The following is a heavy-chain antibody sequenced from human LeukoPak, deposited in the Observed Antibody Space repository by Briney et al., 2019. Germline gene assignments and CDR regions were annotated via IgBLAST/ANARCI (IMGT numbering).Heavy chain of an antibody. V-gene: IGHV1-8*01. J-gene: IGHJ6*03. CDR2: MNPNSGNT. D-gene: IGHD1-26*01. CDR1: GYTFTSYD. CDR3: ARSMNSGSYYNYYYYMDV. Sequence: ASVKVSCKASGYTFTSYDINWVRQATGQGLEWMGWMNPNSGNTGYAQKFQGRVTMTRNTSISTAYMELSSLRSEDTAVYYCARSMNSGSYYNYYYYMDVWGKGTTVTISS.